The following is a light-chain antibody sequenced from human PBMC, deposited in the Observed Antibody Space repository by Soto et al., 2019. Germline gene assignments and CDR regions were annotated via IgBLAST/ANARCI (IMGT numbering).Light chain of an antibody. J-gene: IGKJ1*01. CDR2: KAS. V-gene: IGKV1-5*03. CDR1: QSISSW. Sequence: DIQMTQSPSTLSASVGDRVTITCRASQSISSWLAWYQQKPGKAPKLLIYKASTLESGGPSRFSGSGPGTEFTLTISSLQPDDFATYYCQQYDLYPWTFGQGTKVEI. CDR3: QQYDLYPWT.